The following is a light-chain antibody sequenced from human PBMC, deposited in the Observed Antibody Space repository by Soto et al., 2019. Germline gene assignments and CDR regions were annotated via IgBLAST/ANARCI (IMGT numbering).Light chain of an antibody. CDR1: QRVSSSY. Sequence: EMVLTQSPGTLSLSPGESATLSCRASQRVSSSYLAWYQQKPGQAPRLLLYGASSSATGIPDRFSGSGSGTDFTLTISTLEPEDFEVYYCQQYGSSPYTFGQGTKLEIK. V-gene: IGKV3-20*01. CDR2: GAS. CDR3: QQYGSSPYT. J-gene: IGKJ2*01.